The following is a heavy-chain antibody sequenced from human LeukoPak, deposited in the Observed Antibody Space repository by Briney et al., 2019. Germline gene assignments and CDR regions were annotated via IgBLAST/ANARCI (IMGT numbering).Heavy chain of an antibody. CDR2: ISASGGST. J-gene: IGHJ4*02. D-gene: IGHD2-2*01. V-gene: IGHV3-23*01. Sequence: GGSLRLSFAASGFTLSSYAMSWVRQAPGKGLEWVSAISASGGSTYYADSVKGRFTISRDNPKNTLFLQMNSLRVEDTAVYYCAKETKTRGGPIDYWGQGTLVTVSS. CDR1: GFTLSSYA. CDR3: AKETKTRGGPIDY.